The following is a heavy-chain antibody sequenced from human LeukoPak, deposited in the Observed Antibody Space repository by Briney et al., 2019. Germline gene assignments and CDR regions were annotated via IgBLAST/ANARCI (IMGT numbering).Heavy chain of an antibody. CDR3: AKDIQIVGATTGYFDY. Sequence: GGSLRLSCAASGFTFSSYGMHWVRQAPGKGREWVAFIRYDGSNKYYADSVKGRFTISRDNSKNTLYLQMSSLRAEDTAVYYCAKDIQIVGATTGYFDYWGQGTLVTVSS. V-gene: IGHV3-30*02. J-gene: IGHJ4*02. CDR2: IRYDGSNK. D-gene: IGHD1-26*01. CDR1: GFTFSSYG.